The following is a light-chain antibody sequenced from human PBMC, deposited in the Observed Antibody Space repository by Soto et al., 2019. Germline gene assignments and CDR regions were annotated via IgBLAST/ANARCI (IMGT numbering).Light chain of an antibody. Sequence: EIVLTQSPDTLSLSPGERATLSCRASQSVSNSALAWYQQKPGQAPRLLIYGASSRATGIPDRFSGSGSGTDFNLTISRLEPEDFAVYYCQQYGSSPYTFGQGTNLEIK. V-gene: IGKV3-20*01. CDR3: QQYGSSPYT. CDR1: QSVSNSA. J-gene: IGKJ2*01. CDR2: GAS.